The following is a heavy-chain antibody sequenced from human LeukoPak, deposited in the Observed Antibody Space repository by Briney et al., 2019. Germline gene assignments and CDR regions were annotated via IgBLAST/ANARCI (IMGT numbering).Heavy chain of an antibody. CDR1: GYTFTGYY. Sequence: ASVKVSCKASGYTFTGYYMHWVRQAPGQGLEWMGWINPNSGGTNYAQKFQGRVTMTRDTSISTAYMELSRLRSDDTAVYYCARDEEEYQLLSRFDYWGQGTLVTVSS. CDR2: INPNSGGT. J-gene: IGHJ4*02. D-gene: IGHD2-2*01. V-gene: IGHV1-2*02. CDR3: ARDEEEYQLLSRFDY.